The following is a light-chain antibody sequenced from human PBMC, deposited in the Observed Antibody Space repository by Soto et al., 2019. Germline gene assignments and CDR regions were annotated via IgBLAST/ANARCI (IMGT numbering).Light chain of an antibody. V-gene: IGLV2-23*02. CDR1: SSDVGAYNL. Sequence: QSVLTQPASVSGSPGQSITISCTGTSSDVGAYNLVSWYQVHPGKAPKLMIFEVTKRPSGVSNRFSGSKSGNTASPTISGLHTEDEADYFCCSYAGRAYVFGTGTKVTVL. J-gene: IGLJ1*01. CDR3: CSYAGRAYV. CDR2: EVT.